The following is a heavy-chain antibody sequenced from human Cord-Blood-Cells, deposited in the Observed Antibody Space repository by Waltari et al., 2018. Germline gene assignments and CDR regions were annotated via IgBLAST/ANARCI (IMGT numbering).Heavy chain of an antibody. V-gene: IGHV4-34*01. D-gene: IGHD3-10*01. J-gene: IGHJ4*02. CDR3: ARVPRGSGSYYFDY. CDR1: GGSFRGYY. CDR2: INHSGST. Sequence: QVQLQQWGAGLLKPSETLSLTRAVYGGSFRGYYWRWIRQPPGKGLEWIGEINHSGSTNYNPSLKSRVTISVDTSKNQFSLKLSSVTAADTAVYYCARVPRGSGSYYFDYWGQGTLVTVSS.